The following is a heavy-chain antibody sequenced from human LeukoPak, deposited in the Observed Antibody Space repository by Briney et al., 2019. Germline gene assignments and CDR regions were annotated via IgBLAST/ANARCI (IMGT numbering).Heavy chain of an antibody. CDR3: ARDRGSGSYYNPEQNWFDP. D-gene: IGHD3-10*01. Sequence: ASVKVSCKASGYTFTGYYMHWVRQAPGQGLEWMGWINPNSGGTNYAQKFQGRVTMTRDTSISTAYMELSRLRSDDTAVYYCARDRGSGSYYNPEQNWFDPWGQGTLVTVSS. J-gene: IGHJ5*02. CDR1: GYTFTGYY. V-gene: IGHV1-2*02. CDR2: INPNSGGT.